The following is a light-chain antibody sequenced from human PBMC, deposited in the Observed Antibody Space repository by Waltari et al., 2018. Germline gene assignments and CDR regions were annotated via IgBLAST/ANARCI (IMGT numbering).Light chain of an antibody. CDR3: QHYLKIPVT. V-gene: IGKV3-20*01. Sequence: EIALTQSPGTLSLFIGERATVSCRASQCVSRGLAWYQQKPGQATGLLIYGASTRATGIPDRFSGSGSGTDFSLTISRLEPDDFAVYYGQHYLKIPVTFGQGTTVEI. CDR2: GAS. J-gene: IGKJ1*01. CDR1: QCVSRG.